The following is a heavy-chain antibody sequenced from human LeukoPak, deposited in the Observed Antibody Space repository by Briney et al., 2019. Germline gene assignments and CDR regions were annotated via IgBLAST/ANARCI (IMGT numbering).Heavy chain of an antibody. CDR1: GGSFSGYY. Sequence: PSETLSLTCAVYGGSFSGYYWSWIRQPPGKGLEWIGEINHSGSTNYNPSLKSRVTISVDTSKNQFSLKLSSVTAADTAVYYCARVTYDILTGYLFDYWGQGTLVTVSS. D-gene: IGHD3-9*01. CDR3: ARVTYDILTGYLFDY. V-gene: IGHV4-34*01. J-gene: IGHJ4*02. CDR2: INHSGST.